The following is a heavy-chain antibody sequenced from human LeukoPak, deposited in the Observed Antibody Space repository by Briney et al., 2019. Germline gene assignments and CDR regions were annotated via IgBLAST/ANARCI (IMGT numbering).Heavy chain of an antibody. D-gene: IGHD3-10*01. CDR1: GFTFSSYA. CDR2: IRYDGSNK. Sequence: GGSLRLSCAASGFTFSSYAMHWVRQVPGKGLEWVAFIRYDGSNKYYADSVKGRFTISRDNSKNTLYLQMNSLRAEDTAVYYCAKGRGHYYHYMDVWGKGTTVTVSS. V-gene: IGHV3-30*02. CDR3: AKGRGHYYHYMDV. J-gene: IGHJ6*03.